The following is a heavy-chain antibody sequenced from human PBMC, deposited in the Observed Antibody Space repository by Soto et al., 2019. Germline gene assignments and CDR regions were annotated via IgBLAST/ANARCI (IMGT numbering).Heavy chain of an antibody. CDR3: ARGSSDHSTITIFGVVTLDNWFDP. CDR1: GGSISSGGYY. V-gene: IGHV4-31*03. J-gene: IGHJ5*02. CDR2: IYYSGST. D-gene: IGHD3-3*01. Sequence: PSETLSLTCTVSGGSISSGGYYWSWIRQHPGKGLEWIGYIYYSGSTYYNPSLKSRVTISVGTSKNQFSLKLSSVTAADTAVYYCARGSSDHSTITIFGVVTLDNWFDPWGQGTLVTVSS.